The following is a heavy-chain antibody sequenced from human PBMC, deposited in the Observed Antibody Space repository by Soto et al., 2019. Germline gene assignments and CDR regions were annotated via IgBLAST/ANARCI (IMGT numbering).Heavy chain of an antibody. J-gene: IGHJ3*02. V-gene: IGHV3-30*03. CDR1: GFTFRNYG. D-gene: IGHD4-17*01. CDR3: ASEMTTVTLSAFDI. Sequence: GGSLRLSCAASGFTFRNYGMHWVRQAPGKGLEWLAFISYDGSDKYYADSVKGRFTIYRGNSIKPLYLEMSSLRDEDTAVYYCASEMTTVTLSAFDIWGQGTMVTVSS. CDR2: ISYDGSDK.